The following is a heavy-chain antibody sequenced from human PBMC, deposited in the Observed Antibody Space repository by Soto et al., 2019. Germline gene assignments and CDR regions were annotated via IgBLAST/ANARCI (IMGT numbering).Heavy chain of an antibody. Sequence: EVQLLESGGGLVQPGGSLRLSCAASGFTFSSYAMSWVRQAPGKGLEWVSAISAGGGSTYYADSVKGRFTISRDNSKNTLYLQMNSLRAEDTAVYYCAKDQVAGYKVHGMDVWGQGTTVTVSS. V-gene: IGHV3-23*01. D-gene: IGHD5-12*01. CDR3: AKDQVAGYKVHGMDV. CDR2: ISAGGGST. J-gene: IGHJ6*02. CDR1: GFTFSSYA.